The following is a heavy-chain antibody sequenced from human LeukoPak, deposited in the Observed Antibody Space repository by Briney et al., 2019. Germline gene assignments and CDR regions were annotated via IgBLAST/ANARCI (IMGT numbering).Heavy chain of an antibody. CDR1: GFTFSSYW. Sequence: GGSLRLSCAASGFTFSSYWMSWVRQAPGKGLEWVANIKEDGSEKYYVDSVKGRFTISRDNAKNSLYLQMNSLRTDDTAVYYCARVGYSSSSFDYWGQGTLVTVSS. J-gene: IGHJ4*02. CDR3: ARVGYSSSSFDY. D-gene: IGHD6-6*01. V-gene: IGHV3-7*01. CDR2: IKEDGSEK.